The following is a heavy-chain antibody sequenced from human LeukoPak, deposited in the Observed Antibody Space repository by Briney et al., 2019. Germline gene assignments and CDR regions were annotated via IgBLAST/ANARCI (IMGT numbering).Heavy chain of an antibody. Sequence: GGSLRLSCAASGFTFSSYWMSWIRQAPGRGLEWVANIKQDGSEKYYADSVKGRFTISRDNAKNSLYLQMNSLRAEDTALYYCAKGYDYGDYKTLMDYWGQGTLVTVSS. CDR2: IKQDGSEK. CDR1: GFTFSSYW. D-gene: IGHD4-17*01. J-gene: IGHJ4*02. CDR3: AKGYDYGDYKTLMDY. V-gene: IGHV3-7*03.